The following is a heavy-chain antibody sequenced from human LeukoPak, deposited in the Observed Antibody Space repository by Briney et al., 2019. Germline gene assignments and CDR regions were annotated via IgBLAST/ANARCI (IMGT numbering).Heavy chain of an antibody. Sequence: SETLSLTCTVSGGSISSSSYYWGWIRQPPGKGLEWIGIIYYSGSTSYNPSLKSRVTISVDTSKNQFSLKLSSVTATDTAVYYCARGAMTTTSTFDYWGQGTLVTVSS. V-gene: IGHV4-39*01. CDR2: IYYSGST. J-gene: IGHJ4*02. CDR3: ARGAMTTTSTFDY. CDR1: GGSISSSSYY. D-gene: IGHD5-24*01.